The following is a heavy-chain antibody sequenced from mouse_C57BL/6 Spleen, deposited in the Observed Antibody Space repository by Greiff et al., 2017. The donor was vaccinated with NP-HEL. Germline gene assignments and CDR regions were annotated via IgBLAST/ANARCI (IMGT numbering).Heavy chain of an antibody. V-gene: IGHV5-6*02. CDR1: GFTFSSYG. CDR3: ARHWEGNFDY. Sequence: DVKLVESGGDLVKPGGSLKLSCAASGFTFSSYGMSWVRQTPDKRLEWVATISSGGSYTYYPDSVKGRFTISRDNAKNTLYLQMSSLKSEDTAMYYCARHWEGNFDYWGQGTTLTVSS. D-gene: IGHD4-1*01. J-gene: IGHJ2*01. CDR2: ISSGGSYT.